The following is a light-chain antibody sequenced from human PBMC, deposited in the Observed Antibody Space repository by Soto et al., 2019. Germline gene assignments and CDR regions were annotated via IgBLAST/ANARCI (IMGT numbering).Light chain of an antibody. CDR3: QQYNKWPLT. Sequence: VWTPTPGTLSLSPGERATLSCRASQSVTSSHLAWYQQKPGQAPRLLIYGASTRATGIPVRFSGSASGTEFTLTISSLQSEDFTVYYCQQYNKWPLTFGQGTKVAIK. V-gene: IGKV3-15*01. CDR2: GAS. CDR1: QSVTSSH. J-gene: IGKJ1*01.